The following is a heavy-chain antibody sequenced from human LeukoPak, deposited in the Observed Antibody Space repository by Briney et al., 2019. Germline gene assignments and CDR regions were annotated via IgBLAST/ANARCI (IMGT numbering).Heavy chain of an antibody. D-gene: IGHD3-10*01. Sequence: PSETLSLTCGVQGESFSGYYWSWIRQPPGKGLEWIGEISHSGITNYSPSLQSRVTISVDTSKNQFSLKLSSVTAADTAVYYCARSYGSGSSGIDYWGQGTLVTVSS. CDR1: GESFSGYY. CDR2: ISHSGIT. CDR3: ARSYGSGSSGIDY. J-gene: IGHJ4*02. V-gene: IGHV4-34*01.